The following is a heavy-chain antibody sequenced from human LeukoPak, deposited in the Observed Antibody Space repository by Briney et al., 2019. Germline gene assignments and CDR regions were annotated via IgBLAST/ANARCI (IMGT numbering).Heavy chain of an antibody. D-gene: IGHD3-3*01. Sequence: GEPLKISCKGSGYTFTSYWIGWVRQVPGKGLEWMGIIYPGDSDTRYSPSFQGQVTISADKSISTAYLQWSSLKASDTAMYYCARHIGTYYDFWSGYQGYFDYWGQGTLVTVSS. CDR2: IYPGDSDT. V-gene: IGHV5-51*01. CDR3: ARHIGTYYDFWSGYQGYFDY. J-gene: IGHJ4*02. CDR1: GYTFTSYW.